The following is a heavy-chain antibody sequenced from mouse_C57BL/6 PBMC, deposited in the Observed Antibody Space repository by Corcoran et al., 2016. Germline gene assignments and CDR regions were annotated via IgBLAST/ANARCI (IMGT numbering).Heavy chain of an antibody. Sequence: EVQLQQSGPVLVKRGASGKMSCKASGYTFTDYYMNWVKQSHGKSLEWIGVINPYNGGTSYNQKFKGKATLTVDKSSSTAYMELNSLTSEDSAVYYCARTVVPNWYFDVWGTGTTVTVSS. J-gene: IGHJ1*03. D-gene: IGHD1-1*01. CDR3: ARTVVPNWYFDV. V-gene: IGHV1-19*01. CDR2: INPYNGGT. CDR1: GYTFTDYY.